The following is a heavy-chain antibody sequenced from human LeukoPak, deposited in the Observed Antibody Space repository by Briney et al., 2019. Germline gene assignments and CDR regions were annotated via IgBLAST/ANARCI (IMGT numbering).Heavy chain of an antibody. D-gene: IGHD1-26*01. CDR3: ARDEAAYSGSPLDY. CDR2: ISYDGSNK. J-gene: IGHJ4*02. V-gene: IGHV3-30-3*01. CDR1: GFTFSSYA. Sequence: GRSLRLSCAASGFTFSSYAMHWVRQAPGKGLEWVAVISYDGSNKYYADSVKGRFTISRDNSKNTLYPQMNSLRAEDTAVYYCARDEAAYSGSPLDYWGQGTLVTVSS.